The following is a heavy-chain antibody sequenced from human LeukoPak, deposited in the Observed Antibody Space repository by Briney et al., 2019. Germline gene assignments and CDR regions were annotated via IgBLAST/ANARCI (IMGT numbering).Heavy chain of an antibody. J-gene: IGHJ4*02. CDR1: GFTFSSYS. V-gene: IGHV3-21*01. Sequence: GGSLRLSCAASGFTFSSYSMNWVRQAPGKGLEWVSSISSSSSYIYYADSVKGRFTISRDNAKNSLYLQMNSLRAEDTAVYYCARDPSSGWTQFDYWGQGTLDTVSS. CDR2: ISSSSSYI. D-gene: IGHD6-19*01. CDR3: ARDPSSGWTQFDY.